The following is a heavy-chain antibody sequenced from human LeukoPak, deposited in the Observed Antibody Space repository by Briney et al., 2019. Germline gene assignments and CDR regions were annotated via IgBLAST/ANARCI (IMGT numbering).Heavy chain of an antibody. V-gene: IGHV4-38-2*02. CDR2: IYHRGST. Sequence: SETLSLTCTVSGYSISNGYYWGWIRQPPGKGLEWVGSIYHRGSTYYNPSLRSRVTISLDRSKKKFSLKLTSVTDADTAVYFCARGAEYYAIWRGYAGYSDYWGQGISVTVSS. J-gene: IGHJ4*02. CDR1: GYSISNGYY. CDR3: ARGAEYYAIWRGYAGYSDY. D-gene: IGHD3-3*01.